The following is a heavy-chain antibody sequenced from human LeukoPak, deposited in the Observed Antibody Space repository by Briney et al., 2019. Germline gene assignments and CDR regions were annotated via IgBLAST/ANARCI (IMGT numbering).Heavy chain of an antibody. CDR3: AREAYYDSSGYFDY. CDR2: IIPIFGTA. V-gene: IGHV1-69*05. J-gene: IGHJ4*02. CDR1: GGTFSSYA. D-gene: IGHD3-22*01. Sequence: SVKVSCKASGGTFSSYAISWVRQAPGQGLEWMGRIIPIFGTANYAQTFQGRVTITTDESTSTAYMELSSLRSEDTAVYYCAREAYYDSSGYFDYWGQGTLVTVSS.